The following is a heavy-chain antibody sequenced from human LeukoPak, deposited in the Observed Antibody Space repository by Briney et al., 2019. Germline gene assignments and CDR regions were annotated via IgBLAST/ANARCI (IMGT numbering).Heavy chain of an antibody. D-gene: IGHD7-27*01. CDR1: GGSFSGYY. V-gene: IGHV4-34*01. Sequence: SETLSLTCAVYGGSFSGYYWSWIRQPPGKGLEWIGEINHSGSTNYNPSLKSRVTISVDTSKNQFSLKPSSVTAADTAVYYCARGPWVSYYYYYYMDVWGKGTTVTVSS. J-gene: IGHJ6*03. CDR2: INHSGST. CDR3: ARGPWVSYYYYYYMDV.